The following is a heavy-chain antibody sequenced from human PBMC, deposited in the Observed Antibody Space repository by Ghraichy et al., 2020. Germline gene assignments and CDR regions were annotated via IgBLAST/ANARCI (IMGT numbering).Heavy chain of an antibody. Sequence: LSLTCAASGFTFSSYAMSWVRQAPGKGLEWVSAISGSGGSTYYADSVKGRFTISRDNSKNTLYLQMNSLRAEDTAVYYCAKEFGYSSSSYYYYGMDVWGQGTTDTVSS. CDR3: AKEFGYSSSSYYYYGMDV. CDR2: ISGSGGST. CDR1: GFTFSSYA. J-gene: IGHJ6*02. D-gene: IGHD6-6*01. V-gene: IGHV3-23*01.